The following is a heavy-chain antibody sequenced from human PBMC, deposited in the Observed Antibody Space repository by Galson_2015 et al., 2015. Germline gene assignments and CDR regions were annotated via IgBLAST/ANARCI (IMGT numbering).Heavy chain of an antibody. J-gene: IGHJ6*02. D-gene: IGHD1-26*01. CDR1: GFTFSNYW. CDR3: ARDVVGASIYYYYGIDV. V-gene: IGHV3-7*03. CDR2: INQDGSEE. Sequence: SLRLSCAASGFTFSNYWMSWVRQAPGKGLEWVANINQDGSEEYSVDSVKGRFSISRDNAKNSLYLQLNSQRAEDTAVYYCARDVVGASIYYYYGIDVWGQGTTVTVSS.